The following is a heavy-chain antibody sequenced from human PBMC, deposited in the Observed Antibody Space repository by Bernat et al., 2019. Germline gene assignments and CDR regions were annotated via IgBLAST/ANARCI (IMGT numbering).Heavy chain of an antibody. J-gene: IGHJ4*02. D-gene: IGHD3-9*01. Sequence: EVQLVESGGGLVKPGGSLRLSCAASGFTFSNAWMNWVRQAPGRGLEWVGRIKSKADGGATDYAAPVKGRFAISRDDSKNTLYLQVDSLKTEDTAVYYCTTVSTGSLTYWGRGTLVTVSS. CDR2: IKSKADGGAT. V-gene: IGHV3-15*07. CDR3: TTVSTGSLTY. CDR1: GFTFSNAW.